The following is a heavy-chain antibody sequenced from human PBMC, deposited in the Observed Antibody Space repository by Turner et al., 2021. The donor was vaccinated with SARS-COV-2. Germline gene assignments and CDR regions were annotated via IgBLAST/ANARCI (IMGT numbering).Heavy chain of an antibody. D-gene: IGHD6-19*01. Sequence: QVQLVESGGGVVQPGRSLRLSCAASGFTVSSYGMHWVRQAPGKGLEWVAFIWYDGSNKYYADSVKGRFTIARDNSKNTLYLQMNSLRAEDTAVYYCARDKGEGSSGWLIPSGSYYFDYWGQGTLVTVSS. CDR3: ARDKGEGSSGWLIPSGSYYFDY. CDR2: IWYDGSNK. CDR1: GFTVSSYG. J-gene: IGHJ4*02. V-gene: IGHV3-33*01.